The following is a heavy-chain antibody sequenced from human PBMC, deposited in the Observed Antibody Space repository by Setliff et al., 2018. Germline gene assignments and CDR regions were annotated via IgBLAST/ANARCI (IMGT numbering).Heavy chain of an antibody. CDR1: GGSISSGSYY. J-gene: IGHJ6*03. D-gene: IGHD3-10*01. Sequence: SETLSLTCTVSGGSISSGSYYWSWIRQPAGKGLEWIGRIYTSGSTNYNPSLKSRVTISVDTSKNQFSLKLSSVTAADTAVYYCAREGESGLWSRVLANYYYYYMDVWGKGTTVTV. CDR2: IYTSGST. V-gene: IGHV4-61*02. CDR3: AREGESGLWSRVLANYYYYYMDV.